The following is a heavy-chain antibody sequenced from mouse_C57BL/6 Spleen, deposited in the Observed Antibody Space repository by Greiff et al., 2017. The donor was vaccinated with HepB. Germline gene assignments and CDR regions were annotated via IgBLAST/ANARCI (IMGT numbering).Heavy chain of an antibody. CDR2: ISSGSSTI. J-gene: IGHJ2*01. V-gene: IGHV5-17*01. CDR3: ARRTFFDY. CDR1: GFTFSDYG. Sequence: EVKVVESGGGLVKPGGSLKLSCAASGFTFSDYGMHWVRQAPEKGLEWVAYISSGSSTIYYADTVKGRFTISRDNAKNNLFLQMTSLRSEDTAMYYCARRTFFDYWGQGTTLTVSS.